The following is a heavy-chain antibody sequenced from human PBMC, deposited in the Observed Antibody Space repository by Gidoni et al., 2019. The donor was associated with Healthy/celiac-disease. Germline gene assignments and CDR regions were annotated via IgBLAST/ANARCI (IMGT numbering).Heavy chain of an antibody. CDR1: GFTFSSYA. J-gene: IGHJ4*02. V-gene: IGHV3-30*01. CDR2: ISYDGSNK. Sequence: QVQLVESGGGVVQPGRSLRLSCAASGFTFSSYAMHWVRQAPGKGLEWVAVISYDGSNKYYADSVKGRFTISRDNSKNTLYLQMNSLRAEDTAVYYCAILTVTTPSDYWGQGTLVTVSS. D-gene: IGHD4-17*01. CDR3: AILTVTTPSDY.